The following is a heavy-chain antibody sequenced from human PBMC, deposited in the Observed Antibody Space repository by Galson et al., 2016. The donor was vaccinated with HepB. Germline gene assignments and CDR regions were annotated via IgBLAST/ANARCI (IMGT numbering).Heavy chain of an antibody. CDR1: GFTLSGDY. J-gene: IGHJ5*02. CDR3: ARDPPSLGHLGAS. CDR2: LYLDGSA. D-gene: IGHD3-16*01. V-gene: IGHV3-53*01. Sequence: SLRLSCAVSGFTLSGDYVTWVRQAPGAGLQWVSLLYLDGSASYAASVKGRFTMSSGLSKNSLFLQMSNLRPEDTSTYYCARDPPSLGHLGASWGQGTPVTVSS.